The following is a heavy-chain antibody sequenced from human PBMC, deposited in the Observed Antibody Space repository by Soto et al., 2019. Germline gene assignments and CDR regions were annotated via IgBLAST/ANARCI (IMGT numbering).Heavy chain of an antibody. CDR1: GFTFSSYG. D-gene: IGHD3-10*01. J-gene: IGHJ4*02. Sequence: GGSLRLSCAASGFTFSSYGMHWVRQAPGKGLEWVAVIWYDGSNKYYADSVKGRFTISRDNSKNTLYLQMNSLRAEDTAVYYCARDDLDYYGSGRGSFDYWGQGTLVTVSS. CDR3: ARDDLDYYGSGRGSFDY. CDR2: IWYDGSNK. V-gene: IGHV3-33*01.